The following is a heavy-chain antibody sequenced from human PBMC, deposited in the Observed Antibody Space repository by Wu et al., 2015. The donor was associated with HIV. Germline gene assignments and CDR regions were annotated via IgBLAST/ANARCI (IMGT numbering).Heavy chain of an antibody. J-gene: IGHJ5*02. CDR1: GGTFSSYA. CDR3: AREGYCSGGSCHAASNWFDP. Sequence: QVQLVQSGAEVKKPGSSVKVSCKASGGTFSSYAISWVRQAPGQGLEWMGRIIPIFGTANYAQKFQGRVTITADESTSTAYMELSSLRSEDTAVYYCAREGYCSGGSCHAASNWFDPWGQGTLVTVSS. V-gene: IGHV1-69*13. CDR2: IIPIFGTA. D-gene: IGHD2-15*01.